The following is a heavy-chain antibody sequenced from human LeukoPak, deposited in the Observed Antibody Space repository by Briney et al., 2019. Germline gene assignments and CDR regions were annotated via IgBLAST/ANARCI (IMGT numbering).Heavy chain of an antibody. CDR1: GFSFSDYS. CDR2: RSSSSYT. Sequence: GGSLRLSCAASGFSFSDYSMSWIRQAPGKGLECISYRSSSSYTNYADSVKGRFTISRDNAKDSLYLQMNSLRAEDTAVYYCARGDYDSSGYYEVWGQGTLVTVSS. CDR3: ARGDYDSSGYYEV. D-gene: IGHD3-22*01. J-gene: IGHJ4*02. V-gene: IGHV3-11*05.